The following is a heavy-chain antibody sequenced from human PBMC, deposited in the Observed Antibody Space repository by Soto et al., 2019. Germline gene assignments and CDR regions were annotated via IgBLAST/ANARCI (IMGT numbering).Heavy chain of an antibody. D-gene: IGHD4-4*01. CDR1: GFTFISYT. CDR2: VTGNGGGT. Sequence: EVLLLESGGGLVQPGGSLRLSCAASGFTFISYTITWVRQAPGKGLEWVSSVTGNGGGTYYADSVKGRFTISRYNSRNTVDLQMNSLRVEDTAVYYCASRPGGTTFWYFDLWGRGTLVTVSS. CDR3: ASRPGGTTFWYFDL. V-gene: IGHV3-23*01. J-gene: IGHJ2*01.